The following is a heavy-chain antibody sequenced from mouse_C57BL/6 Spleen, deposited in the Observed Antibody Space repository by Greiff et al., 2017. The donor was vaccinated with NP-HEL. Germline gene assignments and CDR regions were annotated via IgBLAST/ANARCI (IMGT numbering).Heavy chain of an antibody. CDR2: ISYDGSN. D-gene: IGHD1-1*01. CDR3: AREGLLRSHYAMDY. V-gene: IGHV3-6*01. Sequence: DVQLVESGPGLVKPSQSLSLTCSVTGYSITSGYYWNWIRQFPGNKLEWMGYISYDGSNNYNPSLKNRISITRDTSKNQFFLKLNSVTTEDTATYYCAREGLLRSHYAMDYWGQGTSVTVSS. CDR1: GYSITSGYY. J-gene: IGHJ4*01.